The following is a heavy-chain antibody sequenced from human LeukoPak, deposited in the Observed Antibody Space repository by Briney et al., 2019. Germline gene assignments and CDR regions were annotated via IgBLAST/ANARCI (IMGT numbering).Heavy chain of an antibody. D-gene: IGHD6-19*01. CDR2: ISYDGSNK. CDR1: GFTFSSYA. CDR3: ARGISSGWFFDY. J-gene: IGHJ4*02. Sequence: PGGFLRLSCAASGFTFSSYAMHWVRQAPGKGLEWVAVISYDGSNKYYADSVKGRFTISRDNSKNTLYLQMNSLRAEDTAVYYCARGISSGWFFDYWGQGTLVTVSS. V-gene: IGHV3-30-3*01.